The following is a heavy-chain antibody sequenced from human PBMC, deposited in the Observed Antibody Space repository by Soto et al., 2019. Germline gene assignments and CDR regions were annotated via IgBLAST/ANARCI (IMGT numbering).Heavy chain of an antibody. V-gene: IGHV1-2*02. J-gene: IGHJ5*02. CDR1: GYTFTGHY. CDR3: ARDRATVTGNWLDP. D-gene: IGHD4-17*01. Sequence: QVPLVQSGAEVKKPGASVKVSCKASGYTFTGHYMHWVRQAPGQGLEWMGCINPNSGVTNYAQTFQDRITMTRDTSISTAYMELSRLRYDDTAIYYCARDRATVTGNWLDPWGQGTLVTVSS. CDR2: INPNSGVT.